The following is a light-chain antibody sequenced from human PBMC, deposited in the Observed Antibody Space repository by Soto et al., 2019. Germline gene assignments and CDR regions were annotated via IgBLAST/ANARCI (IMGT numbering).Light chain of an antibody. CDR1: QSISSY. J-gene: IGKJ5*01. V-gene: IGKV1-39*01. CDR3: QQSYSTPFT. CDR2: AAS. Sequence: DIQMTQYPSSLSASVGDRVTITCRASQSISSYLNWYQQKQGKAPKXXIYAASSLQSGVPSRFSGSGSGTDFTLTISSLQPEDFATYYCQQSYSTPFTFGQGTRLEIK.